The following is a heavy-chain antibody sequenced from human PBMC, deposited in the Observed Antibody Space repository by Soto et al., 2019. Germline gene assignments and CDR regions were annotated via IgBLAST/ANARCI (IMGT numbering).Heavy chain of an antibody. CDR2: INPNSGGT. V-gene: IGHV1-2*02. J-gene: IGHJ4*02. CDR1: GYTFTGYY. CDR3: ARVGAAAGTTPSSFDY. Sequence: ASVKVSCKASGYTFTGYYMHWVRLAPGQGLEWMGWINPNSGGTNYAQKFQGRVTMTRDTSISTAYMELSRLRSDDTAVYYCARVGAAAGTTPSSFDYWGQGTLVTVSS. D-gene: IGHD6-13*01.